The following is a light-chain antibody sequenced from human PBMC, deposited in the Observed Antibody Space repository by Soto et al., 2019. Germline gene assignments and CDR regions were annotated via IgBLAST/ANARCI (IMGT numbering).Light chain of an antibody. V-gene: IGLV1-40*01. CDR3: QSYDSSLSGVV. J-gene: IGLJ2*01. CDR2: VNS. CDR1: SSNIGAGYD. Sequence: QAVVTQPPSVSGAPGQRVTISCTGSSSNIGAGYDVHWYQQLPGTAPKLLIYVNSNRPSGVPERFSGSKSGTSASLAITGLQAEDEADYYCQSYDSSLSGVVFGGGTKLTVL.